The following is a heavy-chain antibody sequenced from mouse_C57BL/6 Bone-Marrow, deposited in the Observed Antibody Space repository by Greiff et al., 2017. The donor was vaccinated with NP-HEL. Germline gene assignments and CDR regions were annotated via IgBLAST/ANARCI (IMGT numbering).Heavy chain of an antibody. Sequence: VQLQQSGAELVRPGASVKLSCTASGFNIKDDYMHWVKQRPEQGLEWIGWIDPENGDTEYASKFQGKATITADTSSNTAYLQLSSLTSEDTAVYYWTTDYYGRSYWYFDVWGTGTTVTVSS. CDR3: TTDYYGRSYWYFDV. D-gene: IGHD1-1*01. CDR2: IDPENGDT. J-gene: IGHJ1*03. V-gene: IGHV14-4*01. CDR1: GFNIKDDY.